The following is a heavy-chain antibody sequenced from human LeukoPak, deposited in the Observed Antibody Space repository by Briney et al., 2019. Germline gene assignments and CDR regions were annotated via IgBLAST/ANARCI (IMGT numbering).Heavy chain of an antibody. J-gene: IGHJ6*02. V-gene: IGHV4-59*08. CDR1: GGSIRNYY. D-gene: IGHD2-2*01. CDR3: ARIDASSTSHYGMDV. CDR2: IYYSGST. Sequence: PSETLSLTCTVSGGSIRNYYWSWIRQPPGKGLEWIGYIYYSGSTNYNPSLKSRVTISVDTSKNQFSLKLSSVTAADTAVYYCARIDASSTSHYGMDVWGQGTTVTVSS.